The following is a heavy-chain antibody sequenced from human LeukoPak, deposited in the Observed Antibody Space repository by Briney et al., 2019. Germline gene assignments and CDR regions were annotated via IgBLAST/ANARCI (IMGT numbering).Heavy chain of an antibody. CDR2: INPNSGGT. J-gene: IGHJ5*02. CDR1: GYTFTGYY. V-gene: IGHV1-2*02. Sequence: ASVKVSCKASGYTFTGYYMHWVRQAPGQGLEWMGWINPNSGGTNYAQKVQGRVTMTRDTSISTAYMELSRLRSDDTAVYYCARDKGYCTNGVCLGSNWFDPWGQGTLVTVSS. D-gene: IGHD2-8*01. CDR3: ARDKGYCTNGVCLGSNWFDP.